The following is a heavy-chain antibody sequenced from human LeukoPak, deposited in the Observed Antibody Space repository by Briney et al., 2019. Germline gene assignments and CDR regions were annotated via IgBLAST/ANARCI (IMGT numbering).Heavy chain of an antibody. CDR3: ARLDYYDSSGYLN. Sequence: GASVKVSCKASGYTFTGYYMHWVRQAPGQGLEWMGWINPNSGGTNYAQKFQGRVTMTRDTSISTAYMELSRLRSDDTAVYYCARLDYYDSSGYLNWGQGTLVTVSS. J-gene: IGHJ4*02. V-gene: IGHV1-2*02. CDR1: GYTFTGYY. D-gene: IGHD3-22*01. CDR2: INPNSGGT.